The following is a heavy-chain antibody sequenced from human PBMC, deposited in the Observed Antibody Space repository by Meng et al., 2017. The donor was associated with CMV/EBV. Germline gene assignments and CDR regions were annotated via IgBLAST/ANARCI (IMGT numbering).Heavy chain of an antibody. CDR3: ARGWSTVTTLGSMDV. D-gene: IGHD4-11*01. J-gene: IGHJ6*02. V-gene: IGHV3-11*04. CDR1: GFTVSSNY. Sequence: GESLKISCAASGFTVSSNYMSWVRQAPGKGLQWVSYISSSGTTIYYADSVKGRFTISRDNAKNSLYLQMNSLRAEDTAVYFCARGWSTVTTLGSMDVWGQGTTVTVSS. CDR2: ISSSGTTI.